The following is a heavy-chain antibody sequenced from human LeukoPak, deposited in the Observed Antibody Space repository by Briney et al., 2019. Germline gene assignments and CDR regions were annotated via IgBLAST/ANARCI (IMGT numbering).Heavy chain of an antibody. CDR2: IRYDGSNK. Sequence: GGSLRLSCAASGFTFSNYGMHWVRQAPGKGLEWVAFIRYDGSNKYYADSVKGRFTISRDNSKNTLYLQMNSLRAEDTAVYYCAKVDRAGGVVVTPYYFDYWGQGTLVTVSS. J-gene: IGHJ4*02. CDR1: GFTFSNYG. V-gene: IGHV3-30*02. CDR3: AKVDRAGGVVVTPYYFDY. D-gene: IGHD3-22*01.